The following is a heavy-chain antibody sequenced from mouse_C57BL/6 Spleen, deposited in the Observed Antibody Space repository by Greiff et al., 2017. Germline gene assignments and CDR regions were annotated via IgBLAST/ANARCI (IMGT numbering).Heavy chain of an antibody. J-gene: IGHJ3*01. D-gene: IGHD3-2*02. V-gene: IGHV5-4*03. CDR2: ISDGGSYT. Sequence: EVKLVESGGGLVKPGGSLKLSCAASGFTFSSYAMSWVRQTPEKRLEWVATISDGGSYTYYPDNVKGRFTISRDNAKNNLYLQMSHLKSEDTAMYYCARGQDSSGYVWFAYWDQGTLVTVSA. CDR3: ARGQDSSGYVWFAY. CDR1: GFTFSSYA.